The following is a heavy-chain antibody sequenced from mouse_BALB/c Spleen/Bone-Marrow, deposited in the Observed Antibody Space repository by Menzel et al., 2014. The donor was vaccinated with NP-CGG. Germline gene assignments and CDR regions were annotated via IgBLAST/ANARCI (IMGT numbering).Heavy chain of an antibody. J-gene: IGHJ2*01. CDR3: ARSYYGSSYYFDY. D-gene: IGHD1-1*01. Sequence: VQLQQSGPELVKPGASVKISCKASGYAFSSSWMNWVKQRPGQGLEWIGRIYPGDGVTNYNGKFKGKATLTADKSSSTAYMQLSSLTSVDSAVYFCARSYYGSSYYFDYWGQGTTLTVSS. CDR2: IYPGDGVT. V-gene: IGHV1-82*01. CDR1: GYAFSSSW.